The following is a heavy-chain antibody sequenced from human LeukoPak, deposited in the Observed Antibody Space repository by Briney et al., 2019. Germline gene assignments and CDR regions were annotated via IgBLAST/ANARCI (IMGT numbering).Heavy chain of an antibody. D-gene: IGHD2/OR15-2a*01. CDR1: GGSITTYS. Sequence: PSETLSLTCTVSGGSITTYSWSWIRQPAGRGLEWIGRFYSSGRTDYNPSLQSRVTMSVDTSKNQASLRLSSVTAADTAIYYCTRDFSSKNWFDTWGQGTLVTVSS. J-gene: IGHJ5*02. V-gene: IGHV4-4*07. CDR2: FYSSGRT. CDR3: TRDFSSKNWFDT.